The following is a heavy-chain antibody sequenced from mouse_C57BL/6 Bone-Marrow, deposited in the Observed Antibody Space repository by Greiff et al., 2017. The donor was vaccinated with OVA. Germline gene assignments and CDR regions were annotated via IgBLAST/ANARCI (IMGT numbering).Heavy chain of an antibody. CDR1: GFTFSSYG. J-gene: IGHJ2*01. CDR2: ISSGGSYT. D-gene: IGHD2-4*01. Sequence: EVKLVESGGDLVKPGGSLKLSCAASGFTFSSYGMSWVRQTPDKRLEWVATISSGGSYTYYPDSVKGRFTISRDNAKKTLYLQMSSLKSEDTAMYYGAREDYDGVDYWGQGTTLTVSS. V-gene: IGHV5-6*01. CDR3: AREDYDGVDY.